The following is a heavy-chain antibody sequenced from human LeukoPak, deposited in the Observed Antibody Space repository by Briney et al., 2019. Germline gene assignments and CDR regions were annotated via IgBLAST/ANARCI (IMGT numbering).Heavy chain of an antibody. J-gene: IGHJ4*02. Sequence: SETLSLTCAVYGGSFRGYYWSWIRQPPGKGLEWIGEINHSGRTNYNPSLKSRVTISVDTSKNQFSLKLSSVTAADTAVYYCARVRPRDGYNYDYWGQGTLVTVSS. CDR2: INHSGRT. CDR3: ARVRPRDGYNYDY. D-gene: IGHD5-24*01. CDR1: GGSFRGYY. V-gene: IGHV4-34*01.